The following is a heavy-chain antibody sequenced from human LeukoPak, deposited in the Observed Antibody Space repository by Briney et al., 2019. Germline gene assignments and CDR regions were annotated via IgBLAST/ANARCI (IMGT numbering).Heavy chain of an antibody. CDR3: ARDLGTRDGYNPPNLFDN. D-gene: IGHD5-24*01. J-gene: IGHJ4*02. CDR1: GYTFTSYY. V-gene: IGHV1-46*01. CDR2: INPSGGST. Sequence: ASVMVSCKASGYTFTSYYMHWVRQAPGQGLEWMGIINPSGGSTSYAQKFQGRVTMTRDTSTSTVYMELSSLRSEDTAVYYCARDLGTRDGYNPPNLFDNWGQGTLVTVSS.